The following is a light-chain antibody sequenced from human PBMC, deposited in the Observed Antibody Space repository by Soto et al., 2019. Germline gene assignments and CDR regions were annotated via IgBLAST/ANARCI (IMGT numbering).Light chain of an antibody. CDR3: QKYYSYPRT. CDR2: AAS. Sequence: IQMTQSPSTLSGSVGDSVTITGRASQTISSWLAWYQPKPGKANKLLIYAASTLQSGVPSRFSGSGSGTDFTLTISCLQSEEFATYYCQKYYSYPRTVGQGTKVDI. CDR1: QTISSW. J-gene: IGKJ1*01. V-gene: IGKV1-5*01.